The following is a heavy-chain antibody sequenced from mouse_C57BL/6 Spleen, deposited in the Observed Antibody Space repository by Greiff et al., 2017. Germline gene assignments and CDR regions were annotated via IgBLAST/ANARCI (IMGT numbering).Heavy chain of an antibody. CDR2: ISSGGSYT. CDR1: GFTFSSYG. CDR3: ARRDYYFDY. Sequence: VMLVESGGDLVKPGGSLKLSCAASGFTFSSYGMSWVRQTPDKRLEWVATISSGGSYTYYPDSVKGRFTISRDNAKNTLYLQMSSLKSEDTAMYYCARRDYYFDYWGQGTTLTVSS. V-gene: IGHV5-6*02. J-gene: IGHJ2*01.